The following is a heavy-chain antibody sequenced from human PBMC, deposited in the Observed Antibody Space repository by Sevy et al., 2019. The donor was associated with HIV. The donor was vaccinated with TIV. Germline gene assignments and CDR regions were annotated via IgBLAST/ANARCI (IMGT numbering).Heavy chain of an antibody. J-gene: IGHJ4*02. CDR1: GGSISSYY. V-gene: IGHV4-59*01. CDR3: ARGGVGATKIDY. Sequence: SETLSLTCTVSGGSISSYYWSWIRQPPGKGLEWIGYIYYSGSTNYNPSLKSRVTISVDTAKNQFSLKLSSVTAAETAVYYCARGGVGATKIDYWGQGTLVTVSS. D-gene: IGHD1-26*01. CDR2: IYYSGST.